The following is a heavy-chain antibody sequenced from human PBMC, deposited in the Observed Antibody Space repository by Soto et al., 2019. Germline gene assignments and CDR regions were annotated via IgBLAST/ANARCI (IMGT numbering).Heavy chain of an antibody. V-gene: IGHV3-13*01. CDR2: IGTLSDT. D-gene: IGHD3-10*01. CDR1: GFTFSTFD. CDR3: ARGRSFSYDSTPPPMFDP. Sequence: GSLRLSCAASGFTFSTFDIHWVRQAPGKGLEWVSGIGTLSDTFYAASVQGRFTISRQNAKNSVYLQMNSLRAGDTAFYYCARGRSFSYDSTPPPMFDPWGQGTQVTVSS. J-gene: IGHJ5*02.